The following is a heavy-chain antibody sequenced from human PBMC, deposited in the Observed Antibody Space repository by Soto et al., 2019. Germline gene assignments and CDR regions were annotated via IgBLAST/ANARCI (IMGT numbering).Heavy chain of an antibody. CDR3: ARDQPLYDYFPPFDY. J-gene: IGHJ4*02. CDR1: GFTVSSNY. D-gene: IGHD4-17*01. V-gene: IGHV3-53*01. Sequence: GGSLRLSYAASGFTVSSNYMSWVRQAPGKGLEWVSVIYSGGSTYYADSVKGRFTISRDNSKNTLYLQMNSLRAEDTAVYYCARDQPLYDYFPPFDYWGQGTLVTVSS. CDR2: IYSGGST.